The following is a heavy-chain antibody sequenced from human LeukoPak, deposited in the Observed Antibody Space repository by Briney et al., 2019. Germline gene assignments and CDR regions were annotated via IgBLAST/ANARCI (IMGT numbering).Heavy chain of an antibody. V-gene: IGHV3-23*01. J-gene: IGHJ4*02. CDR2: ITSNGDST. D-gene: IGHD3-9*01. Sequence: TGGSLRLSCAASGFIFRNYAMSWVRQAPGKGLEWVSAITSNGDSTYYSDSVKGRFTISGDNSKNTLYVEMNSLRAEDTAMYYCAKWGDYDILTGYYVSDFWGQATLVTVSS. CDR1: GFIFRNYA. CDR3: AKWGDYDILTGYYVSDF.